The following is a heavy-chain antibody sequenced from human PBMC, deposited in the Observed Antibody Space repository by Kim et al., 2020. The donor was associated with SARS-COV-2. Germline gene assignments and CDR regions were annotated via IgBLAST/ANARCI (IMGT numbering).Heavy chain of an antibody. Sequence: SETLSLTCTVSGGSISSSSYYWGWIRQPPGKGLEWIGSIYYSGSTYYNPSLKSRVTISVDTSKNQFSLKLSSVTAADTAVYYCVGELLGGYYYYYGMDVWGQGTTVTVSS. CDR1: GGSISSSSYY. CDR3: VGELLGGYYYYYGMDV. J-gene: IGHJ6*02. CDR2: IYYSGST. V-gene: IGHV4-39*07. D-gene: IGHD7-27*01.